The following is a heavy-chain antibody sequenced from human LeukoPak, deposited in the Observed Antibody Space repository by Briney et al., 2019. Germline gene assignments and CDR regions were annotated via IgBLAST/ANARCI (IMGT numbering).Heavy chain of an antibody. CDR2: ISGSGGST. J-gene: IGHJ4*02. V-gene: IGHV3-23*01. Sequence: GGSLRLSCAASGFTFSSYMMNWVRQAPGKGLEWVSAISGSGGSTYYADSVKGRFTISRDNSKNTLYLQMNSLRAEDTAVYYCAKDFGDYNDYWGQGTLVTVSS. CDR3: AKDFGDYNDY. CDR1: GFTFSSYM. D-gene: IGHD3-10*01.